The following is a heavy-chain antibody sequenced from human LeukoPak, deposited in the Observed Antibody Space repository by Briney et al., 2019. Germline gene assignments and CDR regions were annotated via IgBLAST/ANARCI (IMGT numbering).Heavy chain of an antibody. V-gene: IGHV4-4*09. J-gene: IGHJ3*02. Sequence: SETLSLTCTVSGGSISSYYWSWIRQPPGKGLEWIGYIYTSGSTNYNPSLKSRVTISVDTSKNQFSLKLSSVTAADTAVYYCARSGYSHDAFDIWRQGTMVTVSS. CDR3: ARSGYSHDAFDI. D-gene: IGHD3-22*01. CDR1: GGSISSYY. CDR2: IYTSGST.